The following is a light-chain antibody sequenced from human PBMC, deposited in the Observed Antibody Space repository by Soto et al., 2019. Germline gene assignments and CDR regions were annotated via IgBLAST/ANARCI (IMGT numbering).Light chain of an antibody. CDR2: DAS. Sequence: DIQMTQSPSILSASVGDRVTITCRASQSISSWLAWYQQKAGKAPKLLIYDASSLESGVPSRFSGSRSGTEFTLTISSLQPDDFATYYCQQYSDYSFGGGTKVDIK. V-gene: IGKV1-5*01. CDR1: QSISSW. J-gene: IGKJ4*01. CDR3: QQYSDYS.